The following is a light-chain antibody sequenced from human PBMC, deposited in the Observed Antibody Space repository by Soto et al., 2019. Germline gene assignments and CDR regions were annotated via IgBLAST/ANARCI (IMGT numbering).Light chain of an antibody. CDR1: SSNIGAGFE. Sequence: QSVLTQPPSVSGAPGQKITISCTGGSSNIGAGFEVHWYQQLPGTAPKLLIYASSNRPSGVPDRFSGSKSGTSASLAISGLQAEDEADYYCSSYTSGSTLYVFGTGTKVTVL. CDR3: SSYTSGSTLYV. J-gene: IGLJ1*01. CDR2: ASS. V-gene: IGLV1-40*01.